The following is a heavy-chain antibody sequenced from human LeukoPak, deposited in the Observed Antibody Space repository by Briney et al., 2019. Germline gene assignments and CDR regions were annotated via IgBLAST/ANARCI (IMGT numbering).Heavy chain of an antibody. CDR1: GFTFSSYS. J-gene: IGHJ5*02. D-gene: IGHD3-3*01. CDR3: ARGRITIFGVVITKHNWFDP. Sequence: PGGSLRLSCAASGFTFSSYSMTWVRQAPGKGLEWVSYISSSSSTIYYADSVKGRFTISRDNAKNSLYLQMNSLRDEDTAVYYCARGRITIFGVVITKHNWFDPWGQGTLVTVSS. CDR2: ISSSSSTI. V-gene: IGHV3-48*02.